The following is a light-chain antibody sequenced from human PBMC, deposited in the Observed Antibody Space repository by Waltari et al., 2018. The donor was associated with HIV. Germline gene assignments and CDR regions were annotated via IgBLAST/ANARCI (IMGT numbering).Light chain of an antibody. CDR3: ASWDDRLNGWV. CDR1: HSNIGNNV. CDR2: YNV. V-gene: IGLV1-36*01. Sequence: QSVLTQPPSLSEAPRQRVTISCSGSHSNIGNNVVNWYQQLPGKAPKLLIYYNVLLPSGVSDRFSGSRSGTSASLAISGLQSEDEAHYYCASWDDRLNGWVFGGGTQLTVL. J-gene: IGLJ3*02.